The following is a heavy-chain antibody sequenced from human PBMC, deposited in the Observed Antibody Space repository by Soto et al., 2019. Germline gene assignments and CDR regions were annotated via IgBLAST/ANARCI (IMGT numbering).Heavy chain of an antibody. CDR3: AADATAWQQMVPSDY. Sequence: PGKVSAKASGFTVTSSSFQWVRQARGQRLEWIGWIAVGSGYTNYAQRFQDRVTLTRDMSTATTYMELSRLTSEDTAIYYCAADATAWQQMVPSDYWGQGTLVTVSS. J-gene: IGHJ4*02. D-gene: IGHD2-8*01. CDR1: GFTVTSSS. V-gene: IGHV1-58*01. CDR2: IAVGSGYT.